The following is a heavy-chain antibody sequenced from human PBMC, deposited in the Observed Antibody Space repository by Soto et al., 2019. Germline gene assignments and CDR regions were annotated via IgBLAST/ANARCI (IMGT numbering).Heavy chain of an antibody. CDR3: ARWGERYGVMDYYGMDV. D-gene: IGHD3-16*01. CDR2: IYYSGST. CDR1: GGSISSGDYY. V-gene: IGHV4-30-4*02. Sequence: PSETLSLTCTVSGGSISSGDYYWSWIRQPPGKGLEWIGYIYYSGSTYYNPSLKSRVTISVDTSQNQFSLKLTSVTAADTAVYYCARWGERYGVMDYYGMDVWGQGTTVTVSS. J-gene: IGHJ6*02.